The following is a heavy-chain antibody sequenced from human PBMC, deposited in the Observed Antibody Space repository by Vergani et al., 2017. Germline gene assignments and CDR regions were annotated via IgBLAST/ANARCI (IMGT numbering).Heavy chain of an antibody. CDR1: GGSFSGYY. Sequence: QVQLQQWGAGLLKPSETLSLTCAVYGGSFSGYYWSWIRQPPGKGLEWIGYIYYSGSTNYNPSLKSRVTISVDTSKNQFSLKLSSVTAADTAVYYCARDYYDILTGYFWLDPWGQGTLVTVSS. CDR2: IYYSGST. D-gene: IGHD3-9*01. V-gene: IGHV4-34*11. J-gene: IGHJ5*02. CDR3: ARDYYDILTGYFWLDP.